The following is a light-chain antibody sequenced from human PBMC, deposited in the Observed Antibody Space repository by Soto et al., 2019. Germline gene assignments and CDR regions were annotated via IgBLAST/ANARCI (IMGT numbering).Light chain of an antibody. V-gene: IGKV3-11*01. Sequence: EIVLTQSPATLSLSPGERATLSCRASQSIHTSVAWYQQKSGKPPRLVIYDSTLRANGVPDRFGGSRSGTEFTLTINSLETADFAVYYCQQRNVWPPITFGQGTRLEIK. J-gene: IGKJ5*01. CDR1: QSIHTS. CDR3: QQRNVWPPIT. CDR2: DST.